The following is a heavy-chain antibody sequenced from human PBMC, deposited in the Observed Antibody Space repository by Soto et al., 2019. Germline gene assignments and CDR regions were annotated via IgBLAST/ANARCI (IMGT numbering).Heavy chain of an antibody. CDR2: MYNTGST. CDR3: ARDLWGYCGTDCYPLDV. D-gene: IGHD2-21*02. Sequence: QVQLQESGPGLVKPSETLSLTCTVSGGTISRYYWSWIRQPPGKGLEWIGYMYNTGSTVYNPSSKSRVTRSVDTSKNQFSLKLNSVTAADTAVYYCARDLWGYCGTDCYPLDVWGQGTTVTVSS. CDR1: GGTISRYY. J-gene: IGHJ6*02. V-gene: IGHV4-59*01.